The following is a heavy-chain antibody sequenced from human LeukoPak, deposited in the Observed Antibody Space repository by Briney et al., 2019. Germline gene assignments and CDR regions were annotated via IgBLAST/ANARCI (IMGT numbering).Heavy chain of an antibody. V-gene: IGHV3-48*01. CDR1: GFTFSSYS. CDR3: ARRLVRGVFYYMDV. J-gene: IGHJ6*03. D-gene: IGHD3-10*01. Sequence: GGSLRLSCAASGFTFSSYSMNWVRQAPGKGLEWVSYISSSSSTIYYADSVKGRFTISRDNAKNSLYLQMNSLRAEDTAVYYCARRLVRGVFYYMDVWGKGTTVTVSS. CDR2: ISSSSSTI.